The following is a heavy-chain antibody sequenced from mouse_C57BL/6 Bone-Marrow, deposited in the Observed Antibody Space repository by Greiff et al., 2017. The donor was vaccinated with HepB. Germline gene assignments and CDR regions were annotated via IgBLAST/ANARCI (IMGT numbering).Heavy chain of an antibody. V-gene: IGHV10-1*01. CDR2: IRSKSNNYAT. D-gene: IGHD2-3*01. J-gene: IGHJ4*01. Sequence: GESGGGLVQPKGSLKLSCAASGFSFNTYAMNWVRQAPGKGLEWVARIRSKSNNYATYYADSVKDRFTISRDDSESMLYLQMNNLKTEDTAMYYCVIDGYSYYYAMDYWGQGTSVTVSS. CDR3: VIDGYSYYYAMDY. CDR1: GFSFNTYA.